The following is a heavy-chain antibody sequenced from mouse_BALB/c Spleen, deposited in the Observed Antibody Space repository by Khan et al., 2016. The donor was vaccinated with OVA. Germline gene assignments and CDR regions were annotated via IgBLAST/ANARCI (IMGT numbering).Heavy chain of an antibody. D-gene: IGHD1-1*01. CDR2: IWGDGNT. V-gene: IGHV2-3*01. J-gene: IGHJ4*01. CDR3: AKITPDYYSMDY. CDR1: GFSLTSYG. Sequence: QVQLKQSGPGLVAPSQSLYITCTVSGFSLTSYGVHWVRQPPGKGLEWLGVIWGDGNTNYHSALISRLIIRRDNSKSQVCLKLNSLQPDDTATYYCAKITPDYYSMDYWGQGTSVTVSS.